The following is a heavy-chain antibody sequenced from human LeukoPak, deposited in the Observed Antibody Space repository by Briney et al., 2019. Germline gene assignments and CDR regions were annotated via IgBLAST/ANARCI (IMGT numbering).Heavy chain of an antibody. CDR2: IYYSGST. D-gene: IGHD3-10*01. V-gene: IGHV4-39*07. J-gene: IGHJ5*02. Sequence: SETLSLTCTVSGGSISSSSYYWGWIRQPPGKGLEWIGSIYYSGSTYYNPSLKSRVTISVDTSKNQFSLKLSSVTAADTAVYYCAREQTMVRSFDPWGQGTLVTVSS. CDR3: AREQTMVRSFDP. CDR1: GGSISSSSYY.